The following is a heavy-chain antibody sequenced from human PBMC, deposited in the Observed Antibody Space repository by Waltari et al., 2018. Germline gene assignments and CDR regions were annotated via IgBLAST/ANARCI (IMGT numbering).Heavy chain of an antibody. CDR2: INADGRNT. CDR1: GFTFSTYW. D-gene: IGHD2-15*01. CDR3: ATWKFCTGGSCYGWGY. V-gene: IGHV3-74*01. Sequence: EVQLVESGGGLVQPGGYLRLSCAASGFTFSTYWIHWVRQDPAKGLVWVSRINADGRNTGYADSVRGRFTISRDNAKNTVYLQMNSLRADDSALYYCATWKFCTGGSCYGWGYWGQGTLVTVSS. J-gene: IGHJ4*02.